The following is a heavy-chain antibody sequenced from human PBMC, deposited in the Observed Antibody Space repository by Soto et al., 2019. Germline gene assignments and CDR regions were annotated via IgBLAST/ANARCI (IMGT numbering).Heavy chain of an antibody. J-gene: IGHJ4*02. Sequence: PSETLSLTCTVSGGSISSGGYYWSWIRQHPGKGLEWIGYIYYSGSTYYNPSLKSRVTISVDTSKNQFSLKLSSVTAADTAVYYCARSRNYYYGSGIYFDYWDQGTLVTVSS. CDR1: GGSISSGGYY. CDR3: ARSRNYYYGSGIYFDY. CDR2: IYYSGST. V-gene: IGHV4-31*03. D-gene: IGHD3-10*01.